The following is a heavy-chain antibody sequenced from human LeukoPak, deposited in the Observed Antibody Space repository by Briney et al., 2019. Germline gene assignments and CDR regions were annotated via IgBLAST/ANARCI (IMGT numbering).Heavy chain of an antibody. J-gene: IGHJ4*02. CDR3: AMYNSDRRIFGY. D-gene: IGHD6-19*01. V-gene: IGHV3-21*01. CDR1: GFTVSSYS. Sequence: GGSLRLSCAASGFTVSSYSMNWVRQAPGKGLEWVSSISSSSSYIYYADSVKGRFTISRDNAKNSLYLQMNSLRAEDTAVYYCAMYNSDRRIFGYWGQGTLVTVSS. CDR2: ISSSSSYI.